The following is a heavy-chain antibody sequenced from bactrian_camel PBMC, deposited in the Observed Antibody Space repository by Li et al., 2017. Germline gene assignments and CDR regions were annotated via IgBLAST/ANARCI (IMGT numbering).Heavy chain of an antibody. Sequence: VQLVESGGGSVQAGGSLTLSCSASTPVACVGWFRQVPGKDPQEVALMNTEGHRRYSPSVEGRFTISRGSADNTLVLEMTSLTPEDSAMYYCAAGPGAGWGGILYPSTYNVWGQGTQVTVS. D-gene: IGHD5*01. J-gene: IGHJ4*01. V-gene: IGHV3S53*01. CDR3: AAGPGAGWGGILYPSTYNV. CDR2: MNTEGHR. CDR1: TPVAC.